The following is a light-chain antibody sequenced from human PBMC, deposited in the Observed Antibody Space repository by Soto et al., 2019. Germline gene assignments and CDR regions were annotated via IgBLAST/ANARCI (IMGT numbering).Light chain of an antibody. Sequence: QPVLTQPPSASGTPVQRVTISCSGSNSNIGSNIVNWYQQLPGTAPKLLIYGNTQRPSGVPDRFSGSRSGTSASLAISGLQSEDEGDYYCATWDDSLNGWVFGGGTQLTVL. V-gene: IGLV1-44*01. CDR3: ATWDDSLNGWV. J-gene: IGLJ3*02. CDR1: NSNIGSNI. CDR2: GNT.